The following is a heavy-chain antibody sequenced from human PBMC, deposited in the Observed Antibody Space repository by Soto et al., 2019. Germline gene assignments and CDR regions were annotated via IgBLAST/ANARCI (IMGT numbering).Heavy chain of an antibody. D-gene: IGHD3-3*01. CDR1: GYTFTSYD. J-gene: IGHJ6*02. Sequence: QVQLVQSGAEVKKPGASVKVSCKASGYTFTSYDINWVRQATGQGLEWMGWMNPNSGNTGYAQKFQGRVTMTRNTSKSTAYMELSSLRSEDTAVYYCARGAEWLLPAYYYYYGMDVWGQGTTVIVSS. CDR2: MNPNSGNT. V-gene: IGHV1-8*01. CDR3: ARGAEWLLPAYYYYYGMDV.